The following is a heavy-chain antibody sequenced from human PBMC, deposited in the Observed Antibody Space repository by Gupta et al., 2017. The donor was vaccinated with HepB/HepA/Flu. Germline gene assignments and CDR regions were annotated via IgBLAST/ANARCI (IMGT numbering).Heavy chain of an antibody. CDR1: GYTFTGYY. D-gene: IGHD3-10*01. J-gene: IGHJ4*02. V-gene: IGHV1-2*04. CDR2: INPNSGDT. CDR3: ATEATGSYPSYYFDF. Sequence: QVQLVQSGAEVKKPGASVKVSCKGSGYTFTGYYMHWVRQAPGQGLEWMGWINPNSGDTNYAQKFQGWVSMTRDTSINTAYMELSRLTSDDTAVYYCATEATGSYPSYYFDFWGQGTLVTGSS.